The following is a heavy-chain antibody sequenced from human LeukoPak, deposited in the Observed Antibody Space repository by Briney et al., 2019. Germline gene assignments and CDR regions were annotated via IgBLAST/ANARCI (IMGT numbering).Heavy chain of an antibody. CDR1: GGSISSYY. J-gene: IGHJ4*02. CDR3: ARAGARATDFDY. CDR2: IYFSGTT. Sequence: SETLSLTCTVSGGSISSYYWSWMRQPPGEGLEWIGYIYFSGTTNYNPSLKSRVTMSLDTSKNQFSLKLNSVTAADTAVYYCARAGARATDFDYWGQGTLVTVSS. D-gene: IGHD3-10*01. V-gene: IGHV4-59*01.